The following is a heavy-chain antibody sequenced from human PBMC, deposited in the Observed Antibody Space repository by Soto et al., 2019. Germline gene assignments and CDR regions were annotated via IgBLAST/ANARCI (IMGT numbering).Heavy chain of an antibody. Sequence: ASVKVSCKASGYTFSNFAMHWVRQATGQGLEWMGWMNPNSGNTGYAQKFQGRVTMTRNTSISTAYMELSSLRSEDTAVYYCARTSAWVEGAFDIWGQGTMVTVSS. CDR3: ARTSAWVEGAFDI. D-gene: IGHD3-16*01. CDR2: MNPNSGNT. V-gene: IGHV1-8*02. J-gene: IGHJ3*02. CDR1: GYTFSNFA.